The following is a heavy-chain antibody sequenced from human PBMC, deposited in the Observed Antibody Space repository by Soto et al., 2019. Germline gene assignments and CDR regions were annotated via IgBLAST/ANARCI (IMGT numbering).Heavy chain of an antibody. CDR2: ISAYNGNT. Sequence: GASVKVSCKASGYTFTSYGISWVRQAPGQGLEWMGWISAYNGNTNYAQKLQGRVTMTTDTSTSTAYMELRSLRSDDTAVYYCAREAQXITMVRGTPYYYYGMDVWGQGTTVTVSS. J-gene: IGHJ6*02. V-gene: IGHV1-18*04. D-gene: IGHD3-10*01. CDR3: AREAQXITMVRGTPYYYYGMDV. CDR1: GYTFTSYG.